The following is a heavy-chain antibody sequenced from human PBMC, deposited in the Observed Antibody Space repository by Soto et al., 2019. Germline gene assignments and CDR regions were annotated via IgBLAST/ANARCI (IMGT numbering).Heavy chain of an antibody. D-gene: IGHD6-19*01. Sequence: QVQLVQSGAEVKKPGSSVKVSCKASGGTFSSYTISWVRQAPGQGLEWMGRIIPILGIANYAQKFQGRVTSTADKSTSTAYMELSSLRSEDTAVYYCARGRAVAGSLDYWGQGTLVTVSS. J-gene: IGHJ4*02. CDR1: GGTFSSYT. CDR2: IIPILGIA. CDR3: ARGRAVAGSLDY. V-gene: IGHV1-69*02.